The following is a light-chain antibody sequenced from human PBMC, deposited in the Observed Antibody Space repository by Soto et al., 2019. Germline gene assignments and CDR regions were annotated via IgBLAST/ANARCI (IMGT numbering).Light chain of an antibody. V-gene: IGKV3-15*01. CDR1: RTIDTY. J-gene: IGKJ4*01. CDR3: QQYDAWPPGT. CDR2: GAS. Sequence: DIVMTQSPAFVSASLGERVTLSCRASRTIDTYLAWFQHRLGQPPRLLIFGASVRAPGVPPRFSGGGSGTEFTLTINSLRSEDFVVYFCQQYDAWPPGTFGGGTTVEI.